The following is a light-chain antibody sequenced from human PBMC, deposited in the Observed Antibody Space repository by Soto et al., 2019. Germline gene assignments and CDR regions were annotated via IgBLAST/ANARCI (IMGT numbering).Light chain of an antibody. CDR2: DAS. V-gene: IGKV1-33*01. CDR1: QDISNY. CDR3: QQYDNYHPGVT. Sequence: DIQMTQSPSSLSASVGDRVTITCQASQDISNYLNWYQHRPGKAPNLLIYDASILETGVPSRFRGSGSGTNFPLIINSLQPEDIATYYCQQYDNYHPGVTFGGGTKVDI. J-gene: IGKJ4*01.